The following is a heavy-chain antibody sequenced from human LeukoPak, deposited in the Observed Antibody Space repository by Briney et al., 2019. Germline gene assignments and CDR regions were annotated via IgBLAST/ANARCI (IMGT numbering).Heavy chain of an antibody. V-gene: IGHV1-8*01. J-gene: IGHJ5*02. CDR1: GYTFTSYD. CDR2: MNPNSGNT. CDR3: ARYFLSDFWSGYYTTNWFDP. Sequence: GASVKVSCKASGYTFTSYDINWVRQATGQGLEWMGWMNPNSGNTGYAQKFQGRVTMTRNTSISTAYMELSSLRSEDTAVYYCARYFLSDFWSGYYTTNWFDPWGQGTLVTVSS. D-gene: IGHD3-3*01.